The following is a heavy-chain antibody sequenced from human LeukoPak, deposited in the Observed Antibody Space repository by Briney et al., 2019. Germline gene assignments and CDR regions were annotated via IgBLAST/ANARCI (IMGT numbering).Heavy chain of an antibody. J-gene: IGHJ6*03. CDR1: GFTFSSYT. Sequence: GGSLRLSCAASGFTFSSYTMSWVRQAPGKGLEWVSPISSSSSYIYYADSVKGRFTISRDNAKNSLYLQMNSLRAEDTAVYYCARGEYSYGPLDYYYYMDVWGKGTTVTVSS. CDR2: ISSSSSYI. CDR3: ARGEYSYGPLDYYYYMDV. V-gene: IGHV3-21*01. D-gene: IGHD5-18*01.